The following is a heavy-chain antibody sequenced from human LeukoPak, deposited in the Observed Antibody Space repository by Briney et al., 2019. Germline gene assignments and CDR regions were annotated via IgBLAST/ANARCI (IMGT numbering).Heavy chain of an antibody. J-gene: IGHJ3*02. CDR1: GGSISSYY. V-gene: IGHV4-59*01. CDR3: ARIVVAGLAFDI. Sequence: SETLSLTCTVSGGSISSYYWSWIRQPPGKGLEWIAYIYYSGSTNYNPSLKSRVTISVDTSKNQFSLKLSSVTAADTAVYYCARIVVAGLAFDIWGLGTMVTVSS. CDR2: IYYSGST. D-gene: IGHD6-19*01.